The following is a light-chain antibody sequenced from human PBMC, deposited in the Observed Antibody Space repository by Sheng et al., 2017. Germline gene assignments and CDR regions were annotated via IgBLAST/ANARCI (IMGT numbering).Light chain of an antibody. CDR2: AAF. CDR3: LQHIGYPLT. V-gene: IGKV1D-17*01. CDR1: QGISHY. J-gene: IGKJ4*01. Sequence: NIQMTQSPSTMSASVGDRVTITCRARQGISHYLAWFQQKPGKVPKHLIYAAFTLQSGVPSRFSGSASGTEFALTISSLQPEDFATYYCLQHIGYPLTFGGGTKVEI.